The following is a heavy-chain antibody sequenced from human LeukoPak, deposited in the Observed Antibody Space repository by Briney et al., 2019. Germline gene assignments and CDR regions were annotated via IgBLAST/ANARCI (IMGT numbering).Heavy chain of an antibody. D-gene: IGHD6-19*01. Sequence: GGSLRLSCAASGFTFSSYSMNWVRQAPGKGLEWVSSISSSSYIYYADSVKGRFTISRDNSKNTLYLQMNSLRAEDTAVYYCAKADSSGWYYFDYWGQGTLVTVSS. CDR1: GFTFSSYS. V-gene: IGHV3-21*01. CDR2: ISSSSYI. CDR3: AKADSSGWYYFDY. J-gene: IGHJ4*02.